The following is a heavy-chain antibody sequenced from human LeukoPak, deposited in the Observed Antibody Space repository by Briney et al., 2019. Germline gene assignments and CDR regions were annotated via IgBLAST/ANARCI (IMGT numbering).Heavy chain of an antibody. D-gene: IGHD3-22*01. V-gene: IGHV3-7*01. CDR3: ARDGDDSSGCYVDY. CDR1: GFNFSSYW. CDR2: IRQDGSEE. Sequence: GGSLRLSCAASGFNFSSYWMSWVRQAPGKGLEWVANIRQDGSEEFYVDSVKGRFTISRDNAKNSLYLQMNSLRAEDTAVYYCARDGDDSSGCYVDYWGQGTLVTVSS. J-gene: IGHJ4*02.